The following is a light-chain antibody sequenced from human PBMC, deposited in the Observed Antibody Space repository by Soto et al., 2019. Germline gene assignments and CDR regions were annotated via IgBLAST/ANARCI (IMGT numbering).Light chain of an antibody. J-gene: IGKJ1*01. Sequence: EVVVTQSPATLSVSPGERATLSCRASQSVSSNLAWYQQKPGQAPRLLIYGASTRATGIPARFSGSVSGTEFTLTISSLQSEDLAVYYCQQYNIWPRAFGQGTKVDIK. CDR1: QSVSSN. CDR2: GAS. CDR3: QQYNIWPRA. V-gene: IGKV3-15*01.